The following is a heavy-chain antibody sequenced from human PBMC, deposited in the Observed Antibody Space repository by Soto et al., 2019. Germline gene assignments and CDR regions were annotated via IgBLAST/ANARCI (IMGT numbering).Heavy chain of an antibody. D-gene: IGHD2-2*01. CDR2: ISTHNGDT. Sequence: QVQLVQSGAEVKNPGASVKVSCKASGYTFTDYGISWVRQAPGQGLEWMGWISTHNGDTKYARNLQGRLIMTTDTSTTTAYMELTSPRSDDTAVYYCAREYCISTSCYGSDFWGRGTLVTVSS. J-gene: IGHJ4*02. CDR3: AREYCISTSCYGSDF. V-gene: IGHV1-18*01. CDR1: GYTFTDYG.